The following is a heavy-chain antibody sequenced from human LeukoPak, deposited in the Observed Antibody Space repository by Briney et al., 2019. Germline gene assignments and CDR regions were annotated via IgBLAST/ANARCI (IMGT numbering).Heavy chain of an antibody. CDR1: GASISTSAYY. CDR3: ARAIRTSTWIQRGFDY. D-gene: IGHD2-2*01. V-gene: IGHV4-39*07. Sequence: SETLSLICSVSGASISTSAYYWGWIRQPPGKGLEWIGSIYHSGSTYYNPSLKSRVTISVDTSKNQFSLKLSSVTAADTAVYYCARAIRTSTWIQRGFDYWGQGTLVTVSS. J-gene: IGHJ4*02. CDR2: IYHSGST.